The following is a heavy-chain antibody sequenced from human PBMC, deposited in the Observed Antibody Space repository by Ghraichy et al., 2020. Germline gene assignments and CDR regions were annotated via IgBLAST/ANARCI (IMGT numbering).Heavy chain of an antibody. CDR3: ARSLVVVVTTGWFDP. CDR1: GFTFSDYY. Sequence: LSLTCAASGFTFSDYYMSWIRQAPGKGLEWVSYISSSGSTIYYADSVKGRFTISRDNAKNSLYLQMNSLRAEDTAVYYCARSLVVVVTTGWFDPWGQGTLVTVSS. D-gene: IGHD3-22*01. J-gene: IGHJ5*02. CDR2: ISSSGSTI. V-gene: IGHV3-11*01.